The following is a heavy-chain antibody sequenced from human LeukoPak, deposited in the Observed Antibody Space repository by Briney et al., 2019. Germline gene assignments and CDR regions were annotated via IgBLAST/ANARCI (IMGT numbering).Heavy chain of an antibody. V-gene: IGHV1-69*06. D-gene: IGHD6-19*01. CDR3: AHQRRGVAVAPPGAFDY. CDR2: IIPIFGTA. CDR1: GGTFSSYA. Sequence: SVKVSCKASGGTFSSYAISWVRQAPGQEREWMGGIIPIFGTANYAQKLQGRVTITADKSTSTAYMELSSLRSEDTAVYYCAHQRRGVAVAPPGAFDYWGQGTLVTVSS. J-gene: IGHJ4*02.